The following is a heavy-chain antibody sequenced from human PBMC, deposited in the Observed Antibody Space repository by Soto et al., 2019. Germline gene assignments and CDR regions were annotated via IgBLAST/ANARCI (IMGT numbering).Heavy chain of an antibody. Sequence: XKVSCKTSRFPLSSCARHSVCQAPGKRREWRGWIXAGNGXTQYSKKFQGXXTIPRDTXXXTDYMELSRLRSEDTAVYYCARRTVVVTALDYWGRGTLVTVSS. V-gene: IGHV1-3*01. CDR2: IXAGNGXT. CDR3: ARRTVVVTALDY. CDR1: RFPLSSCA. J-gene: IGHJ4*02. D-gene: IGHD2-21*02.